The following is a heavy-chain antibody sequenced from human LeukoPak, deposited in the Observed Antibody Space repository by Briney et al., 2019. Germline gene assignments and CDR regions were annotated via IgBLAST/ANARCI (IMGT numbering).Heavy chain of an antibody. J-gene: IGHJ4*02. D-gene: IGHD3-3*01. CDR1: GYTFTSYY. V-gene: IGHV1-46*01. Sequence: ASVKVSCKASGYTFTSYYMHWVRQAPGQGLEWMGIINPSGGSTSYAQKFQGRVTMTRDTSTSTVYMELSSLRSEDTAVYYCARDRPDYDFWSGPKEGNYFDYWGQGTLVTVSS. CDR3: ARDRPDYDFWSGPKEGNYFDY. CDR2: INPSGGST.